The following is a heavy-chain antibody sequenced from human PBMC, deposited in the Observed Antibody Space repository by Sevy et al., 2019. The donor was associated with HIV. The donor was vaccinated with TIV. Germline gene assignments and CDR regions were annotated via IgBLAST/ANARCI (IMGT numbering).Heavy chain of an antibody. CDR1: GFIFSDYG. V-gene: IGHV3-33*01. Sequence: GGSLRLSCAASGFIFSDYGMHWVRQAPGKGLEWVAVVWYDGSYKYYTDSVKGRFTISRDNSNNMVFLQMNSLRAEDTAVYYCARDKLLPVMVSMVRGALSYYFYYWGQGTLVTVSS. CDR2: VWYDGSYK. D-gene: IGHD3-10*01. CDR3: ARDKLLPVMVSMVRGALSYYFYY. J-gene: IGHJ4*02.